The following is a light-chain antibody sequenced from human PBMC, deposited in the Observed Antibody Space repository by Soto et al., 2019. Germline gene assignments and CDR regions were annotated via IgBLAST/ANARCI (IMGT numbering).Light chain of an antibody. CDR2: GAS. CDR3: QQYDSSPRT. J-gene: IGKJ1*01. CDR1: QSLRSTS. Sequence: IVLAQSPGTLSLSPGERATLSCRASQSLRSTSLAWYQQKPGQAPRLLISGASTRAADIPDRFSGSGSGTDFTLTIGRLEPEDLAVYYCQQYDSSPRTFGQGTKVDIK. V-gene: IGKV3-20*01.